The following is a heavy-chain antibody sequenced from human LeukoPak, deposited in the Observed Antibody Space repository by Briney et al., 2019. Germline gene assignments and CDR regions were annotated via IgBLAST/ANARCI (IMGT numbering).Heavy chain of an antibody. CDR1: GYTFTGYY. Sequence: ASVKVSCKASGYTFTGYYMHWVRQAPGQGLEWMGWINPNSGGTNYAQKFQGRVTMTRDTSISTAYMELSRLRSDDTAVDYCARDPRAVSPAGWFDPWGQGTLVTVSS. V-gene: IGHV1-2*02. CDR3: ARDPRAVSPAGWFDP. CDR2: INPNSGGT. D-gene: IGHD6-19*01. J-gene: IGHJ5*02.